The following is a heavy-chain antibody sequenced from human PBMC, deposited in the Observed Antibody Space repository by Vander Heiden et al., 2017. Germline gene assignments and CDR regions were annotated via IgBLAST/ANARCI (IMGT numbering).Heavy chain of an antibody. CDR1: GFTFSSYA. CDR2: ISYDGSNK. V-gene: IGHV3-30-3*01. Sequence: QVRLVESGGGVVQPGRSLRLSRAASGFTFSSYAMHWVRQAPGKGLEWVAVISYDGSNKYYADSVKGRFTISRDNSKNTLYLQMNSLRAEDTAVYYCASLPTIAARRSFDYWGQGTLVTVSS. CDR3: ASLPTIAARRSFDY. D-gene: IGHD6-6*01. J-gene: IGHJ4*02.